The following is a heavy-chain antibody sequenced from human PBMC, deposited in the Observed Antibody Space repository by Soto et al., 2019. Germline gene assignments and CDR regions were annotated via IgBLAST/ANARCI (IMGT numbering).Heavy chain of an antibody. D-gene: IGHD3-10*01. V-gene: IGHV4-59*01. CDR1: GGSISSYY. J-gene: IGHJ6*02. CDR3: ARDKGGFDPTLDV. CDR2: IYYSGST. Sequence: SETLSLTCTVSGGSISSYYWSWIRQPPGKGLEWIGYIYYSGSTNYNPSLKSRVTISVDTSKNQFSLKLSSVTAADTAVYYCARDKGGFDPTLDVWGQGTTVTVSS.